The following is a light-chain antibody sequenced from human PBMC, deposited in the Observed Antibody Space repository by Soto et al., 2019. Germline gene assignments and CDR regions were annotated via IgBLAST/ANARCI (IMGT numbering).Light chain of an antibody. Sequence: IALTQSPGTLSLSPGERATLSCRASQRVSSNYVAWYQHKPGQAPRLLIHGASIRATGIPDRFSGSGSGTDFTLTISRLEPEDFAVYYCQQYGSSPLTFGGGTKVEIK. V-gene: IGKV3-20*01. CDR3: QQYGSSPLT. CDR2: GAS. J-gene: IGKJ4*01. CDR1: QRVSSNY.